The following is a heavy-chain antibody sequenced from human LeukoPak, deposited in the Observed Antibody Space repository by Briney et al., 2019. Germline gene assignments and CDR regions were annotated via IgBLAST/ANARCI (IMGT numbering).Heavy chain of an antibody. D-gene: IGHD3-16*02. V-gene: IGHV1-2*02. CDR3: ARDRSRYFDY. CDR2: INPISGGT. CDR1: GYTFTGYY. J-gene: IGHJ4*02. Sequence: ASVKVSCMTSGYTFTGYYMHWVRQAPGQGLEWMGWINPISGGTDYAQKLQGTVTMNRDTSISTVYMELSRLRSDDTAVYYCARDRSRYFDYWGQGTLVTVSS.